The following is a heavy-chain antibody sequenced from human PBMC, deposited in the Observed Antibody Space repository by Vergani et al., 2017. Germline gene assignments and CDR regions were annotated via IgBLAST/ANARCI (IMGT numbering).Heavy chain of an antibody. CDR1: GFTFDTYT. CDR3: TTAWGLYYLHGEYFQY. Sequence: EVQLLESGGGLVQPGGSRRLSCAGAGFTFDTYTMAYVRQAPGKGLDWVATISSGGGDIFYADSVKGRFTISRYNSKNTLFLQMNSLKDEDTAVYYCTTAWGLYYLHGEYFQYWGRGTLVSVSS. V-gene: IGHV3-23*01. D-gene: IGHD3-10*01. J-gene: IGHJ1*01. CDR2: ISSGGGDI.